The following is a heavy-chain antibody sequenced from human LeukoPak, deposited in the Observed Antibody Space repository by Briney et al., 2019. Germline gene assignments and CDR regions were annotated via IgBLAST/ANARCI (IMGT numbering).Heavy chain of an antibody. CDR3: ARDHLTMVRGVNTDY. J-gene: IGHJ4*02. CDR2: INPNSGGT. D-gene: IGHD3-10*01. CDR1: GYTFTGYY. V-gene: IGHV1-2*04. Sequence: GASVKVSCKASGYTFTGYYMHWVRQAPGQGLEWMGWINPNSGGTNYAQKFQGWVTMTRDTSISTAYMELSRLRSDDTAVYYCARDHLTMVRGVNTDYWGQGTLVTVSS.